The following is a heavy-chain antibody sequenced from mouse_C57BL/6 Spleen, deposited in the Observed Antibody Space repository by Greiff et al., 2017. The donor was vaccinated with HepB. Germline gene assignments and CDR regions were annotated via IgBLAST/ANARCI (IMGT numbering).Heavy chain of an antibody. CDR2: INYDGSST. J-gene: IGHJ3*01. CDR1: GFTFSDYY. V-gene: IGHV5-16*01. D-gene: IGHD2-4*01. CDR3: ARGDYDKGFAY. Sequence: DVKLVESEGGLVQPGSSMKLSCTASGFTFSDYYMAWVRQVPEKGLEWVANINYDGSSTYYLDSLKSRFIISRDNAKNILYLQMSSLKSEDTATYYCARGDYDKGFAYWGQGTLVTVSA.